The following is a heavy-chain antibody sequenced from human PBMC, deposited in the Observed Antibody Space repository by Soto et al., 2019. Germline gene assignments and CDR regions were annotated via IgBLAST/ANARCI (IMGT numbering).Heavy chain of an antibody. CDR3: ATPTGEQWLVKAQGAFDI. CDR1: GYSFTSYW. J-gene: IGHJ3*02. Sequence: GESLKISCKGSGYSFTSYWIGWVRQMPGKGLEWMGIIYPGDSDTRYSPSFQGQVTISADKSISTAYLQWSSLKASDTAMYYCATPTGEQWLVKAQGAFDIWGQGTMVTVSS. CDR2: IYPGDSDT. D-gene: IGHD6-19*01. V-gene: IGHV5-51*01.